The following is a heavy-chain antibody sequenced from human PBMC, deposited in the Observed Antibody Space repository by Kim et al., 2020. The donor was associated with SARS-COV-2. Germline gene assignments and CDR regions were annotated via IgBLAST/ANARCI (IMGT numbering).Heavy chain of an antibody. V-gene: IGHV3-23*01. CDR3: AKQRAVNVGVNSPIDY. Sequence: GGSLRLSCAASGFTFSSYAMSWVRQAPGKGLKWVSGVTGSCGNTYYADSVKGRFTISRDNSKNTLYLQMNSLRAEDTAVYYCAKQRAVNVGVNSPIDYWGQGVLVTVSS. CDR2: VTGSCGNT. D-gene: IGHD1-26*01. CDR1: GFTFSSYA. J-gene: IGHJ4*02.